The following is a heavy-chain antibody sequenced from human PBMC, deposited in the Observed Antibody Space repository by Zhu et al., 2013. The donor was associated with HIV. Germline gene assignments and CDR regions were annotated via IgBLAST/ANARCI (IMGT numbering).Heavy chain of an antibody. Sequence: QVQLQESGPGLVKPSGTLSLTCTVSGDSISSSKWWSWVRQSPGEGLEWIGEIYHNGRTNYNPSLKSRVTISVDKSKNHFSLKLTSVTAADTAIYYCARGIEQLGQSPWFDPWGQGTLVTVSS. V-gene: IGHV4-4*02. CDR3: ARGIEQLGQSPWFDP. CDR2: IYHNGRT. D-gene: IGHD6-13*01. CDR1: GDSISSSKW. J-gene: IGHJ5*02.